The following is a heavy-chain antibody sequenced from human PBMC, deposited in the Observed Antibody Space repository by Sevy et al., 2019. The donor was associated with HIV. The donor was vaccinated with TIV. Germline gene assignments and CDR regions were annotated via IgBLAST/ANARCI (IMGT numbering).Heavy chain of an antibody. J-gene: IGHJ4*02. V-gene: IGHV4-34*01. CDR2: INHSGST. D-gene: IGHD3-22*01. Sequence: SETLSLTCAVYGGSFSGYYWSWIRHPPGKGLEWIGEINHSGSTNYNPSLKSRVTISVDTSKNQFSLKLSSVTAADTAVYYCADGRYYYDSSGYYGEYYFDYWGQGTLVTVSS. CDR1: GGSFSGYY. CDR3: ADGRYYYDSSGYYGEYYFDY.